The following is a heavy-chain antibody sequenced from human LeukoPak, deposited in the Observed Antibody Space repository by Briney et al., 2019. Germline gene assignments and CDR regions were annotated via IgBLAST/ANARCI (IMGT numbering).Heavy chain of an antibody. D-gene: IGHD3-9*01. CDR1: GFTFSSYA. Sequence: GGSLRLSCAASGFTFSSYAMSWVRQAPGKGLEWVSGISASGGNTYYADSVKGRFTISRDNSKNTLYLQMNNLRAEDTAIYYCAKALTGYLYDYWGQGILVTVSS. CDR3: AKALTGYLYDY. J-gene: IGHJ4*02. CDR2: ISASGGNT. V-gene: IGHV3-23*01.